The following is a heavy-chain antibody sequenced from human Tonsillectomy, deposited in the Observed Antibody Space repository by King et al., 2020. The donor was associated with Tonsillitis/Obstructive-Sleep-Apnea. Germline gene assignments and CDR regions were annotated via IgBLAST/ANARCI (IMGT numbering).Heavy chain of an antibody. CDR3: ARHSFGVVTHFAY. Sequence: VQLQESGPGLVKPSETLSLTCTVSGGSISSYYWSWIRQPPGKGLEWIGYIYYSGSTNYNPSLKSRVTISVDTSKNQFSLKLSSVTAADTAVYYFARHSFGVVTHFAYWGQGPWSPSPQ. J-gene: IGHJ4*02. CDR1: GGSISSYY. D-gene: IGHD3-3*01. V-gene: IGHV4-59*01. CDR2: IYYSGST.